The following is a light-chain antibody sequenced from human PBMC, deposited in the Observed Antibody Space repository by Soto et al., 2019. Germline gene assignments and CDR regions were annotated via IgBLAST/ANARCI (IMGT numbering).Light chain of an antibody. J-gene: IGKJ2*02. CDR2: AAS. CDR1: QSISTY. CDR3: QQSYSSPST. Sequence: DIQMTQSPSSLSASVGDRVTITCRASQSISTYLNWYQQKVGQAPKLLIYAASSLPRGVPSRFSGSGSGTDFTLTISSLQPEDFATYYCQQSYSSPSTFGQGTKLEIK. V-gene: IGKV1-39*01.